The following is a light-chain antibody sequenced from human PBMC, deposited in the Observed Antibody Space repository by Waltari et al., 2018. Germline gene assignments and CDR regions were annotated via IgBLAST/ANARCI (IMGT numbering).Light chain of an antibody. Sequence: DIVMTHSPDSLAVSLGERATINCKSSQSVLYNSNNKNYLAWYQQKPGQPPQLLIYWASTRESGVPDRFSGSGSGTDFTLTISSLQAEDVAVYYCQQYYSTITFGQGTRLEIK. CDR3: QQYYSTIT. V-gene: IGKV4-1*01. CDR2: WAS. J-gene: IGKJ5*01. CDR1: QSVLYNSNNKNY.